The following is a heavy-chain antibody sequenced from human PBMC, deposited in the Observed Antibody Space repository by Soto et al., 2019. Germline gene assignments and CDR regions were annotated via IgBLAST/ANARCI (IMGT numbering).Heavy chain of an antibody. Sequence: ASETLSLTCTVSGGSISSYYWSWIRQPPGKGLEWIGYIYYSGSTNYNPSLKSRVTISVDTSKNQFSLKLSSVTAADTAVYYCAREGYRTPGEVWGQGTLVTVSS. D-gene: IGHD1-1*01. CDR2: IYYSGST. J-gene: IGHJ4*02. CDR1: GGSISSYY. CDR3: AREGYRTPGEV. V-gene: IGHV4-59*01.